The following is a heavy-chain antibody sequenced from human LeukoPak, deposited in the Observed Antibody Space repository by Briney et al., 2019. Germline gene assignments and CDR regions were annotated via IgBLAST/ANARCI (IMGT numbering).Heavy chain of an antibody. Sequence: GGSLRLSCAASGFTFSNFAMNWVCEAPGKGLEWLSSITKRGRYTYYADSVKGRFTISRDNSNNTLYLQMSSLRADDTAVYYCAKDSPLSPLVQVLTNYFDCWGQGAPVTVSS. J-gene: IGHJ4*02. CDR3: AKDSPLSPLVQVLTNYFDC. CDR1: GFTFSNFA. CDR2: ITKRGRYT. V-gene: IGHV3-23*01. D-gene: IGHD1-26*01.